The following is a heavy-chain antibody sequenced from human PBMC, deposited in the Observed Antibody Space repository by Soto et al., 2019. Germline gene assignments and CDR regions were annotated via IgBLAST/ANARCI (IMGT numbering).Heavy chain of an antibody. CDR2: ISGSGGST. Sequence: GGSLRLSCAASGFTFSSYAMSWVRQAPGKGLEWVSAISGSGGSTYYADSVKGRFTISRDNSKNTLYLQMNSLRAEDTAVYYCAKIGITGTMILDYYYMDVWGKGTTVTVSS. CDR3: AKIGITGTMILDYYYMDV. D-gene: IGHD1-7*01. CDR1: GFTFSSYA. J-gene: IGHJ6*03. V-gene: IGHV3-23*01.